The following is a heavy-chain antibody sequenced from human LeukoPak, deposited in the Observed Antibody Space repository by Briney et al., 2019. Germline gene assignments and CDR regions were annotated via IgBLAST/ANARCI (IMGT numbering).Heavy chain of an antibody. Sequence: GESLRLSCAASGFTFDDYGMSWVRQAPGKGLEWVSGINWNGGSTGYADSVKGRFTISRDNAKNSLYLQINSLRAEDTAIYYCARRGYSDSSGYDYWGQGTLVTVSS. V-gene: IGHV3-20*04. J-gene: IGHJ4*02. CDR2: INWNGGST. CDR3: ARRGYSDSSGYDY. D-gene: IGHD3-22*01. CDR1: GFTFDDYG.